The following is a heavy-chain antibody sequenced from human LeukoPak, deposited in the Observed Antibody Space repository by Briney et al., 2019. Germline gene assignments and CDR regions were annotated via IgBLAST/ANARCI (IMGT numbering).Heavy chain of an antibody. Sequence: ASVKVSCKASGYTFTGYYMHWVRQAPGQGLEWMGWINPNSGSTNYAQKFQGRVTMTRDTSISTAYMELSRLRSDDTAVYYCARLSMIVVVHDAFDIWGQGTMVTVS. CDR2: INPNSGST. V-gene: IGHV1-2*02. CDR1: GYTFTGYY. D-gene: IGHD3-22*01. CDR3: ARLSMIVVVHDAFDI. J-gene: IGHJ3*02.